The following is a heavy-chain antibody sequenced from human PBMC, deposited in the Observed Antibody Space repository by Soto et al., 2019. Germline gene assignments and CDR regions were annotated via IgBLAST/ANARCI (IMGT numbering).Heavy chain of an antibody. Sequence: QVRLQQWGSGLLRPSETLSITCAVYGGSFTNYCWSWIRQPPGKGLEWIGEVCPGGRTNYSPTLKREVRMAVDGSKNQFSLRLTSVTVADTAVYYCARGDYGQYDAYNWFDPWGQGNLVIVAS. CDR1: GGSFTNYC. CDR3: ARGDYGQYDAYNWFDP. V-gene: IGHV4-34*02. CDR2: VCPGGRT. J-gene: IGHJ5*02. D-gene: IGHD3-10*01.